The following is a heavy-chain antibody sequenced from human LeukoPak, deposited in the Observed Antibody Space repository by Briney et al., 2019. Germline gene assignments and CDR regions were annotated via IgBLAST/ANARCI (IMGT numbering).Heavy chain of an antibody. Sequence: GGSLRLSCAASGFTFSNYGMSWVRQAPGKGLEWVSGISGNGGSTDYVDSVKGRFTISRDNSKNTLYLQMNSLRVEDTAVYYCAKDLWVYDYFDYWGQGTLVTVSS. CDR3: AKDLWVYDYFDY. V-gene: IGHV3-23*01. J-gene: IGHJ4*02. CDR1: GFTFSNYG. CDR2: ISGNGGST. D-gene: IGHD6-13*01.